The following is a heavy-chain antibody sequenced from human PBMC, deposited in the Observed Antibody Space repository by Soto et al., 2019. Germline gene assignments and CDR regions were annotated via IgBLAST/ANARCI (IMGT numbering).Heavy chain of an antibody. V-gene: IGHV1-18*01. CDR1: GYTFTRNG. CDR3: ARTSFSIAARHYYYYGMDV. J-gene: IGHJ6*02. Sequence: AASVKVSCKTSGYTFTRNGISWVRQAPGQGLEWMGWISPKSGSIKYAQKFQGRVIMTTDTSTSTAYMEVRSLRSDDTAVYYCARTSFSIAARHYYYYGMDVWGQGTTVTVSS. D-gene: IGHD6-6*01. CDR2: ISPKSGSI.